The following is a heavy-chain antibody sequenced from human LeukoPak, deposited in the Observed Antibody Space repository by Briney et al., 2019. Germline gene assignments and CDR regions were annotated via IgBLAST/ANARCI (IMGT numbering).Heavy chain of an antibody. J-gene: IGHJ5*02. CDR1: GGSFSGYY. CDR3: ARHRYSYGLRFWFDP. V-gene: IGHV4-34*01. CDR2: INHSGST. D-gene: IGHD5-18*01. Sequence: SETLSLTCAVYGGSFSGYYWSWIRQPPGKGLEWIGEINHSGSTNYNPSLKSRVTISVDTSKNQFSLKLSSVTAADTAVYYCARHRYSYGLRFWFDPWGQGTLVTVSS.